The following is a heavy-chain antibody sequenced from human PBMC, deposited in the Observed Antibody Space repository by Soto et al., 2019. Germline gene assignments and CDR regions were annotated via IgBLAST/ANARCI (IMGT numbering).Heavy chain of an antibody. CDR1: GFSLTTSGVG. V-gene: IGHV2-5*02. CDR2: IYWDDDK. Sequence: QITLNESGPTQVKPRQTLKLTCTFSGFSLTTSGVGVGWIRQSPGKTPEWLALIYWDDDKRYRPSLKSRLTITKDTSKNQVVLTMADLDPADTATYYCAHRVLRTVFGLVTTTAIYFDFWCQGTPVAVSS. D-gene: IGHD3-3*01. CDR3: AHRVLRTVFGLVTTTAIYFDF. J-gene: IGHJ4*02.